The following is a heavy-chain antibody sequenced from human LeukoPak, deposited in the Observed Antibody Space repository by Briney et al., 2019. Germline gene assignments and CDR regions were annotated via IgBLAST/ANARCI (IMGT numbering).Heavy chain of an antibody. Sequence: SETLSLTCTVSGGSITTYYWTWIRQPPGKGLEWIGYIYNSGNTNYNPSLKSRVTISIDTSRNQVSLRLSSVTAADTAIYYCARLYSSSLGRVFDYWGQGTLVTVSS. J-gene: IGHJ4*02. V-gene: IGHV4-59*01. CDR1: GGSITTYY. D-gene: IGHD6-13*01. CDR3: ARLYSSSLGRVFDY. CDR2: IYNSGNT.